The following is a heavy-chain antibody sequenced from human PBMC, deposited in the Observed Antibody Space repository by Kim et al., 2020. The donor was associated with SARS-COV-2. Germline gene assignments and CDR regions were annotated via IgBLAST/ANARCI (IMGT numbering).Heavy chain of an antibody. Sequence: SETLSHTCTVSGGSISSRSYYWGWIRQPPGKGLEWIGSIYYSGSTYYNPSLKSRVTISVDTSKNQFSLKLSSVTAADTAVYYCARAQGGLLWFGGGFDSWGQGTLVTVSS. CDR1: GGSISSRSYY. V-gene: IGHV4-39*07. J-gene: IGHJ4*02. CDR2: IYYSGST. CDR3: ARAQGGLLWFGGGFDS. D-gene: IGHD3-10*01.